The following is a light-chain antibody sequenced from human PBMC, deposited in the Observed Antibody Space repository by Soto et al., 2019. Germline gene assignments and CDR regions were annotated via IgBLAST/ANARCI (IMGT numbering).Light chain of an antibody. V-gene: IGKV3-11*01. J-gene: IGKJ4*01. CDR3: HQRSNWPLT. Sequence: VLTQSPATLSLSPGERATLSCSASQSVTKYLAWYQQKPGQALRLVMYDVFKRATGIRARFSGSGSGTDFTLTISSLAPEGFAVYYCHQRSNWPLTFGGGTKLEIK. CDR1: QSVTKY. CDR2: DVF.